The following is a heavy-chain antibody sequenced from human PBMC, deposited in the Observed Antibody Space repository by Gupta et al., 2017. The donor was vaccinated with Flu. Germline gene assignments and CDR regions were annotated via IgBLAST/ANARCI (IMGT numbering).Heavy chain of an antibody. CDR1: GGSFSGYY. J-gene: IGHJ6*02. D-gene: IGHD3-16*01. V-gene: IGHV4-34*01. CDR2: INHSGST. CDR3: ARGPPSPKTMITFGGPFKGYGMDV. Sequence: QVQLQQWGAGLLKPSETLSLTCAVYGGSFSGYYWSWIRQPPGKGLEWIGEINHSGSTNYNPSLKSRVTISVDTSKNQFSLKLSSVTAADTAVYYCARGPPSPKTMITFGGPFKGYGMDVWGQGTTVTVSS.